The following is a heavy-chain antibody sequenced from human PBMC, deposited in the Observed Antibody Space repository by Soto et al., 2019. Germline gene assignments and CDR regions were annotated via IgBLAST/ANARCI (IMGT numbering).Heavy chain of an antibody. CDR3: AHSWWSGAAARPFDY. J-gene: IGHJ4*01. D-gene: IGHD3-3*01. CDR1: GFSLSTSGVG. V-gene: IGHV2-5*02. Sequence: QITFKESGPTLVKPTQTLTLTCTFSGFSLSTSGVGVGCIRQPPGKALEWLALIYWDDDKRHSPSLKSRLTITKDRSKNHVVLTRTTMDPVDTATYYCAHSWWSGAAARPFDYGGHGSLVTVSS. CDR2: IYWDDDK.